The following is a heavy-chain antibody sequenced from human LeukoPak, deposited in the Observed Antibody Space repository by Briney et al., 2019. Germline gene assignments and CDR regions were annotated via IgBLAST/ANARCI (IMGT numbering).Heavy chain of an antibody. CDR3: ARERYTIFGVVISYYGMDV. CDR2: LNPSGGST. CDR1: GYIFTSYY. V-gene: IGHV1-46*01. D-gene: IGHD3-3*01. J-gene: IGHJ6*02. Sequence: ASVKVSCKASGYIFTSYYIHWVRQAPGQGLEWMGILNPSGGSTSYAQKFQGRVTMTRDTSTSTVYMELSSLRSEDTAVYYCARERYTIFGVVISYYGMDVWGQGTTVTVSS.